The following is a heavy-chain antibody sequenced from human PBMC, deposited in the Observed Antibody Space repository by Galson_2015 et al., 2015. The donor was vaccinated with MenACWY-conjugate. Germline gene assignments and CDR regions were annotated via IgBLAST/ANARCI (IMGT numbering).Heavy chain of an antibody. CDR2: IYLDDSDT. CDR1: GYRFSSYW. J-gene: IGHJ4*02. CDR3: TRRGYNQGFDY. Sequence: QSGAEVKKPGESLKISCKGSGYRFSSYWIGWVRQMPGKGLEWMGIIYLDDSDTRYSPSFQGQVTISADKSIGTAYLQWRSLKASDTAIYYCTRRGYNQGFDYWGQGTLVTVSS. V-gene: IGHV5-51*03. D-gene: IGHD5-24*01.